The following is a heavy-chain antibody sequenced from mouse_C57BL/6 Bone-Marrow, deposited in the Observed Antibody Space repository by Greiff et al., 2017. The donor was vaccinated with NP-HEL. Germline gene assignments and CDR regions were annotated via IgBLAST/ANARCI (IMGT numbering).Heavy chain of an antibody. V-gene: IGHV1-63*01. D-gene: IGHD1-1*01. J-gene: IGHJ1*03. CDR2: IYPGGGYT. CDR3: ARVTTVVDWYFDV. CDR1: GYTFTNYW. Sequence: QVQLQQSGAELVRPGTSVKMSCKASGYTFTNYWIGWAKQRPGHGLEWIGDIYPGGGYTNYNEKFKGKATQTADKSSSTAYMQFSSLTSEDSAIYYCARVTTVVDWYFDVWGTGTTVTVSS.